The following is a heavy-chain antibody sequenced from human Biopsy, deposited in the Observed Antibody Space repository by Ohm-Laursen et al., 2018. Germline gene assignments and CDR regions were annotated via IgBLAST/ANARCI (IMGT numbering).Heavy chain of an antibody. CDR3: ARGPHSGSHSCFDY. CDR2: IIPMFGTA. D-gene: IGHD1-26*01. J-gene: IGHJ4*02. Sequence: PSVKASCKVSGGTFINYAISWVRQAPGHRLEWMGGIIPMFGTANYAQMFQGRVTLSADESTSTSYMELSSLTTEDTAIYYCARGPHSGSHSCFDYWGRGTLVTVSS. CDR1: GGTFINYA. V-gene: IGHV1-69*13.